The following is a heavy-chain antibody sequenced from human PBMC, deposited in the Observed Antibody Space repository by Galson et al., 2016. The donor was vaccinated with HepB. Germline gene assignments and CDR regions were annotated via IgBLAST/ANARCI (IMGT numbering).Heavy chain of an antibody. CDR3: TRLRFFSAANYFYGMDV. D-gene: IGHD3-10*01. CDR1: GYSFASYW. J-gene: IGHJ6*02. CDR2: TFPGDSDT. Sequence: QSGAEVKKPGESLKISCKGSGYSFASYWIGWVRQMPGKGLEYMGITFPGDSDTTYSPSFHGQVTISVDKSISTAYLQWSSLEASDTAVYYCTRLRFFSAANYFYGMDVWGQGTTVTVSS. V-gene: IGHV5-51*01.